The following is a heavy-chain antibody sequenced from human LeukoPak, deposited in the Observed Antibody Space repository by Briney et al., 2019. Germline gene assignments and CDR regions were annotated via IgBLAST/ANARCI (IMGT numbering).Heavy chain of an antibody. J-gene: IGHJ4*02. CDR3: ASSGWYKGGFDY. D-gene: IGHD6-19*01. Sequence: SETLSLTCAVYGGSFSSYYWSWIRRPPGKGREWIGYIYYSGSTNYNPSLKSRVTISVDTSKNQFSLKLSSVTAADTAVYYCASSGWYKGGFDYWGQGTLVTVSS. CDR2: IYYSGST. CDR1: GGSFSSYY. V-gene: IGHV4-59*01.